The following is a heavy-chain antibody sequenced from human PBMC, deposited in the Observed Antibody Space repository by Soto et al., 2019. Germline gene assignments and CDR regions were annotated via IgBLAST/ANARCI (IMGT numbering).Heavy chain of an antibody. V-gene: IGHV4-59*01. CDR1: GGPISSYY. CDR2: IYYSGST. D-gene: IGHD1-7*01. J-gene: IGHJ6*02. Sequence: SETLSLTCTVSGGPISSYYWSWIRQPPGKGLEWIGYIYYSGSTNYNPSLKSRVTISVDTSKNQFSLKLSSVTAADTAVYYCARVDNWNYVNGMDVWGQGTTVTVSS. CDR3: ARVDNWNYVNGMDV.